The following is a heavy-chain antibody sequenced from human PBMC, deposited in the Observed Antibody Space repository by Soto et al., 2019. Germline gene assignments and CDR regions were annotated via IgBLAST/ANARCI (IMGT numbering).Heavy chain of an antibody. CDR3: ARVYYDYIWGSYPFDY. CDR2: INHSGST. J-gene: IGHJ4*02. Sequence: TSETLSLTCAVYGGSFSGYYWSWIRQPPGKGLEWIGEINHSGSTNYNPSLKSRVTISVDTSKNQFSLKLSSVTAADTAVYYCARVYYDYIWGSYPFDYWGQGTLVTVSS. CDR1: GGSFSGYY. D-gene: IGHD3-16*02. V-gene: IGHV4-34*01.